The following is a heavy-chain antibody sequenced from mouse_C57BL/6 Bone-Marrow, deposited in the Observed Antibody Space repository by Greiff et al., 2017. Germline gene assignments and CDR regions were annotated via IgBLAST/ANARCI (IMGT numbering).Heavy chain of an antibody. V-gene: IGHV1-82*01. CDR3: ERWDDYDDGYYYAMDY. J-gene: IGHJ4*01. CDR1: GYAFSSSW. Sequence: VHLVESGPELVKPGASVKISCKASGYAFSSSWMNWVKQRPGKGLEWIGRIYPGDGDTNYNGKFKGKATLTADKSSSTAYMQLSSLTSEDSAVYFCERWDDYDDGYYYAMDYWGQGTAVTVSA. CDR2: IYPGDGDT. D-gene: IGHD2-4*01.